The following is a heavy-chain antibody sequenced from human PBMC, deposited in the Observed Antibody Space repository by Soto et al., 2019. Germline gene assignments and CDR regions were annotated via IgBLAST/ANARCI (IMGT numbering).Heavy chain of an antibody. D-gene: IGHD3-22*01. J-gene: IGHJ5*02. Sequence: SKTLSLTCAVSGGSISSGVYSWSWVRLPPGKGLEWIGYIFQSGSTYYTPSLKGRVTISIDKSKNQFSLNLTSVTAADTALYYCARMYSSGSGWFHPWGQGTLVTVSS. CDR1: GGSISSGVYS. CDR2: IFQSGST. CDR3: ARMYSSGSGWFHP. V-gene: IGHV4-30-2*01.